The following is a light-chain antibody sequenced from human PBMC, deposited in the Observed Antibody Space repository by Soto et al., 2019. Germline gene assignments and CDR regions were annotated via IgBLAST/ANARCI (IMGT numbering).Light chain of an antibody. V-gene: IGKV3-11*01. J-gene: IGKJ4*01. CDR1: QSVSSY. Sequence: EIVLTQSPASLSLSPGERATLSCRASQSVSSYLAWYQQKPCQAPRLLIYDASNRATGIPVRFSGSGSGTDFTLTISSLEPEDVAVYYCQQFSSYPLTFGGGTKVDIK. CDR2: DAS. CDR3: QQFSSYPLT.